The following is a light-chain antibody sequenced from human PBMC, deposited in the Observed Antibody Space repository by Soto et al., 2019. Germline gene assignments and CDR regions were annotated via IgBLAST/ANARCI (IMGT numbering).Light chain of an antibody. V-gene: IGKV3-15*01. CDR3: QQYNNWPPVT. CDR1: QSVSNN. Sequence: EIVMTQSPATLSVSPGERATLSCRASQSVSNNLAWYQQKPGQTPRLLIYGASTRATGNPVRFSGSGSGTEVTLTISSLQSEDFAVYYCQQYNNWPPVTFGQGTKLEIK. CDR2: GAS. J-gene: IGKJ2*01.